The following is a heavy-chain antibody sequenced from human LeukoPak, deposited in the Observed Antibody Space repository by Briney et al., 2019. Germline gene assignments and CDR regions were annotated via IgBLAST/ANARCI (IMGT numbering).Heavy chain of an antibody. V-gene: IGHV1-18*01. CDR3: AGDLYCSSTSCSKRGSGYFQH. CDR1: GYTFISYG. CDR2: ISAYNGST. J-gene: IGHJ1*01. Sequence: GASVKVSCKASGYTFISYGISWVRQAPGQGLEWMGWISAYNGSTNYAQKLQGRVTMTTDTSTSTAYMELRSLRSDDTAVYYCAGDLYCSSTSCSKRGSGYFQHWGQGTLVTVSS. D-gene: IGHD2-2*01.